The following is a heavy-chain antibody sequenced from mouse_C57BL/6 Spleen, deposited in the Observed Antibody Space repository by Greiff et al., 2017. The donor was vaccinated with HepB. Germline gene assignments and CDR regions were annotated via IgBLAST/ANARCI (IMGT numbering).Heavy chain of an antibody. CDR3: ARGIYYYGSKDYFDY. J-gene: IGHJ2*01. V-gene: IGHV1-64*01. D-gene: IGHD1-1*01. CDR1: GYTFTSYW. Sequence: VQLQQPGAELVKPGASVKLSCKASGYTFTSYWMHWVKQRPGQGLEWVGMIHPNSGSTNYNEKFKSKATLTVDKSSSTAYMQLSSLTSEDSAVYYCARGIYYYGSKDYFDYWGQGTTLTVSS. CDR2: IHPNSGST.